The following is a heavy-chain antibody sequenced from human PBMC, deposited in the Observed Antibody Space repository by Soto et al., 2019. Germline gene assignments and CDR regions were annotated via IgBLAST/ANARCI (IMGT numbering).Heavy chain of an antibody. Sequence: SVKVSCKASGGTFSSYAISWVRQAPGQGLEWMGGIIPIFGTANYAQKFQGRVTITADESTSTAYMELCSLRSEDTAVYYCARDGEMATIKGYYYGMDVWGQGTTVTVSS. V-gene: IGHV1-69*13. J-gene: IGHJ6*02. CDR3: ARDGEMATIKGYYYGMDV. CDR2: IIPIFGTA. D-gene: IGHD5-12*01. CDR1: GGTFSSYA.